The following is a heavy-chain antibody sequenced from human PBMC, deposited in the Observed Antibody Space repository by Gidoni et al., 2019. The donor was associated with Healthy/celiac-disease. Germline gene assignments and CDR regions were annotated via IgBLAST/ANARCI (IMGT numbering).Heavy chain of an antibody. CDR1: GLTVRSNY. CDR3: ARSIAVAGYYYYGMDV. Sequence: EVQLVESGGGLVQPGGSLRLPCAASGLTVRSNYMSWVRQAPGKGLEWVSVIYSGGSTYYADSVQGRFTISRDNSKNTLYLHMNSLRAEDTAVYYCARSIAVAGYYYYGMDVWGQGTTVTVSS. J-gene: IGHJ6*02. V-gene: IGHV3-66*01. CDR2: IYSGGST. D-gene: IGHD6-19*01.